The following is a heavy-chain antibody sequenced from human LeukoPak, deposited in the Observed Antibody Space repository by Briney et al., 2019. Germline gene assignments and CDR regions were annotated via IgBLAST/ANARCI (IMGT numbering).Heavy chain of an antibody. J-gene: IGHJ4*02. Sequence: SETLSLTCSVSGSSISSYYWSWIRQPPGKGLECIGYIYYSGSTNYNPSLKSRVTMSADTSKHPFSLKLTSVTAADTAVYYCARYFCSSNTCYYFDHWGRGALVTVSS. D-gene: IGHD2-2*01. CDR2: IYYSGST. CDR3: ARYFCSSNTCYYFDH. V-gene: IGHV4-59*01. CDR1: GSSISSYY.